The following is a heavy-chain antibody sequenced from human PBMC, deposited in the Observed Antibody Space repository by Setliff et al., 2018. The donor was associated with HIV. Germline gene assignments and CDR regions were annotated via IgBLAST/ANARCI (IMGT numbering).Heavy chain of an antibody. Sequence: ASVKVSCKASGYTFTGYYIHWVRQTPGHGLEWMGWIHPKTGGTDYAQKFQGRVTMTRDTSISAAYMDLSRLTSDDTAVFYCARGVAAAGLWGQGALVTVSS. J-gene: IGHJ4*02. V-gene: IGHV1-2*02. CDR1: GYTFTGYY. CDR2: IHPKTGGT. CDR3: ARGVAAAGL. D-gene: IGHD6-13*01.